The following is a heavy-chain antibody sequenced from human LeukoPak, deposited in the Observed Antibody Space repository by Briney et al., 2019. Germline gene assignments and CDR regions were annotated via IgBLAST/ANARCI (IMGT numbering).Heavy chain of an antibody. J-gene: IGHJ6*03. Sequence: PSETLSLTCTVSGGSFSIYYWSWIRQPAGKGLEWIGRIYTSGSTNYNPSLKSRVTISVDMSKNQFSLKLSSVTAADTAVYYCARAVHHSSGRTTAHTPYYYYYYMDVWGKGTTVTVSS. D-gene: IGHD6-19*01. CDR1: GGSFSIYY. CDR2: IYTSGST. CDR3: ARAVHHSSGRTTAHTPYYYYYYMDV. V-gene: IGHV4-4*07.